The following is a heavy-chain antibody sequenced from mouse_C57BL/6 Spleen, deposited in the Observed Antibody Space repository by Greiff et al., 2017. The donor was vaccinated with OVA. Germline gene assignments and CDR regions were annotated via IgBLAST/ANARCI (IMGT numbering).Heavy chain of an antibody. Sequence: QVQLQQPGAELVRPGSSVKLSCKASGYTFTSYWMDWVKQRPGQGLEWIGNIYPSDSETHYNQKFKDKATLTVDKSSSTAYMQLSSLTSEDSAVYYCARGRNDYWFAYWGQGTLVTVSA. CDR2: IYPSDSET. CDR3: ARGRNDYWFAY. V-gene: IGHV1-61*01. CDR1: GYTFTSYW. J-gene: IGHJ3*01. D-gene: IGHD2-4*01.